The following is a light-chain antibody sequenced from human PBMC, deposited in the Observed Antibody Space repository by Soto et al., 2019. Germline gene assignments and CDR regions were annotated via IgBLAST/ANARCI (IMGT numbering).Light chain of an antibody. J-gene: IGKJ4*01. CDR1: QGVTTN. Sequence: EIVMTQSPASLSVSPGERVTLSCRAGQGVTTNFAWYQQKSGQSPRLLIYDVSTRATGVPARFSGTGSETDFILTINRLEPEDFAVYYCQEFASNFGGGTKVDIK. CDR2: DVS. CDR3: QEFASN. V-gene: IGKV3-15*01.